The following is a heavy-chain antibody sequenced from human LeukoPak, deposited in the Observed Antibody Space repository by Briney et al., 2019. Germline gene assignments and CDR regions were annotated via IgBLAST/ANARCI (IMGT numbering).Heavy chain of an antibody. CDR3: AKAASLTGYYFDN. D-gene: IGHD3-9*01. J-gene: IGHJ4*02. Sequence: GGSLRLSCSASGFTFRRYAMSWVRQAPGKGLEWVSAVTGSGGSSYYADSVNGRFTMSRDNSKYTVDLQMNSLRVEDTAVYYCAKAASLTGYYFDNWGQGTLVIVSS. V-gene: IGHV3-23*01. CDR1: GFTFRRYA. CDR2: VTGSGGSS.